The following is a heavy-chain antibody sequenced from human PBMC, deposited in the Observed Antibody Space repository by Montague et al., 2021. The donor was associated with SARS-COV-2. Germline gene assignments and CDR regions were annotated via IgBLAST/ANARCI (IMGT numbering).Heavy chain of an antibody. CDR3: ASTLVVTAIPIDY. V-gene: IGHV3-30*04. CDR1: RLPFNGYA. Sequence: SLRLSCAASRLPFNGYAMHWVRQAPGKGLEWLTFISHDESNHRYADSVKGRFTISRDNSKNTLYLQMNSLRAEDTAVYYRASTLVVTAIPIDYWGQGTLVTVSS. D-gene: IGHD2-21*02. CDR2: ISHDESNH. J-gene: IGHJ4*02.